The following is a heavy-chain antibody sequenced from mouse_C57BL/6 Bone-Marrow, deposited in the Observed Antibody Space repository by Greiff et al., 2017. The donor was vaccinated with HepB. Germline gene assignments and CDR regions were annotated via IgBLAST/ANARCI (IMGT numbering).Heavy chain of an antibody. CDR2: ISNGGGST. J-gene: IGHJ4*01. CDR1: GFTFSDYY. Sequence: DVKLQESGGGLVQPGGSLKLSCAASGFTFSDYYMYWVRQTPEKRLEWVAYISNGGGSTYYPDTVKGRFTISRDNAKNTLYLQMSRLKSEDTAMYYCARHSSYAMDYWGQGTSVTVSS. V-gene: IGHV5-12*01. CDR3: ARHSSYAMDY.